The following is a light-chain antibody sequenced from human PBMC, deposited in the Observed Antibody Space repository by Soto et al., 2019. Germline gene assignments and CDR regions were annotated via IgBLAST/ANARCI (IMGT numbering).Light chain of an antibody. CDR2: GAS. CDR1: QSVSSY. CDR3: HQRQSWPRT. Sequence: EIVLTQFPATLSLSPSYGSTLSCRASQSVSSYLAWYQQKPGQAPRLLIYGASSRATGIPDRFSGSGSGTDFTLTISDVQPEDFAVYYCHQRQSWPRTFGQGTMGDIK. V-gene: IGKV3-11*01. J-gene: IGKJ1*01.